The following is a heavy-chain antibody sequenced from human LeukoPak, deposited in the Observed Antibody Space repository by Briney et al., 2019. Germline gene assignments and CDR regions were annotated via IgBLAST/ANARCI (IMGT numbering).Heavy chain of an antibody. J-gene: IGHJ1*01. D-gene: IGHD3-22*01. CDR2: ISGSGGST. CDR3: AKGNYSDGSGTPQT. V-gene: IGHV3-23*01. CDR1: GFTFNNYV. Sequence: PGGSLRLSCATSGFTFNNYVMSWVRQAPGKGLEWASAISGSGGSTYYADSVKGRFTISRDNSKNTLFLQMNSLRAEDTAVYYCAKGNYSDGSGTPQTWGQGTLVTVSS.